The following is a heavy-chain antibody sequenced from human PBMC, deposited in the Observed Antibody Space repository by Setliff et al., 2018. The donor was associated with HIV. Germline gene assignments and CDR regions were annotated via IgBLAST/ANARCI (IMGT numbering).Heavy chain of an antibody. D-gene: IGHD6-19*01. CDR3: ARQFPPYHSGAHYSDL. CDR2: IYYSGST. J-gene: IGHJ5*02. V-gene: IGHV4-59*11. CDR1: GGSITPHY. Sequence: SETLSLTCTVSGGSITPHYWSWIRQPPGKGLEWIGLIYYSGSTNYSPSLKSRVTISVDSSKNQFSLKLTFVTAADAAIYYCARQFPPYHSGAHYSDLWSQGTLVTVSS.